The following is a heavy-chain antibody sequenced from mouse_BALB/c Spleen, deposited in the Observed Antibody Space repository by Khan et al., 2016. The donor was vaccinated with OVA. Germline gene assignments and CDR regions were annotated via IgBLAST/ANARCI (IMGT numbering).Heavy chain of an antibody. V-gene: IGHV6-6*02. CDR3: SWPGGYYAWFAY. Sequence: EVKLEESGGGLVQPGGSMKLSCVASGFTFSNFWMNWVRQSPEKGLEWVAEIRLKSNNYATHYAESVKGRFTISRDDSKSSVYLQMNNLRAEDTGIYYCSWPGGYYAWFAYWGQGTLVTVSA. CDR2: IRLKSNNYAT. D-gene: IGHD2-3*01. CDR1: GFTFSNFW. J-gene: IGHJ3*01.